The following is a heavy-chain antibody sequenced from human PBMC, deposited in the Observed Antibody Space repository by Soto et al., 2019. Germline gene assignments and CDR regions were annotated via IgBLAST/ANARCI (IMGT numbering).Heavy chain of an antibody. J-gene: IGHJ5*02. Sequence: SGPTLVNPTQTLTLTCTCSGFSLSTTGVGVGWIRQPPGKALEWLALIYWDDGKRYSPSLKSRLTITKDTSKNQVVLTMTNMDPVDTATYYCAHNFYTNSWPPFDPWGQGTLVTVSS. D-gene: IGHD6-13*01. CDR2: IYWDDGK. CDR1: GFSLSTTGVG. V-gene: IGHV2-5*02. CDR3: AHNFYTNSWPPFDP.